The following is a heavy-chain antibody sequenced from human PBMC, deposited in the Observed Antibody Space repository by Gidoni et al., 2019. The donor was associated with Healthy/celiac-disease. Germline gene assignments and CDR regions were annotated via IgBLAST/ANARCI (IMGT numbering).Heavy chain of an antibody. J-gene: IGHJ4*02. D-gene: IGHD3-22*01. CDR3: ARASYYYDSSGYYAEGLVY. Sequence: QVQLVQSGAEVTKPGSSVKVSCKASGGTFTSSAISWVRQAPGQGLEWMGGIIPIFGTANYAQKFQGRVTITADESTSTAYMELSSLRSEDTAVYYCARASYYYDSSGYYAEGLVYWGQGTLVTVSS. CDR1: GGTFTSSA. V-gene: IGHV1-69*12. CDR2: IIPIFGTA.